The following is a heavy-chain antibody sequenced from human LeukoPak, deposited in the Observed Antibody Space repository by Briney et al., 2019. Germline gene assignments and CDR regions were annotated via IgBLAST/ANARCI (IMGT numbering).Heavy chain of an antibody. CDR3: ARGKYDFWSGYSNGMDV. CDR1: GGSISSGGYY. V-gene: IGHV4-31*03. J-gene: IGHJ6*02. CDR2: IYYSGST. D-gene: IGHD3-3*01. Sequence: SQTLSLTCTVSGGSISSGGYYWSWIRQHPGKGLEWIGYIYYSGSTYYNPSLKSRVTISVDTSKNQFSLKLSSVTAADTAVYYCARGKYDFWSGYSNGMDVWGQGTTVTVS.